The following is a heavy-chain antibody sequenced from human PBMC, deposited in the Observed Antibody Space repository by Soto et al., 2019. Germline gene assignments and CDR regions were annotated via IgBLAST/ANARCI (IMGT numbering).Heavy chain of an antibody. V-gene: IGHV3-15*01. CDR2: IKSETDGGTT. J-gene: IGHJ6*03. Sequence: GGSLRLSCAASGFTFSNAWMSWVRQAPGKGLEWVGRIKSETDGGTTDYAAPVKGRFTISRDDSRNTLYLQMNGLKTEDTAFYYCTGKEVTAAEDYYYYFMDVWGKGTTVTVSS. CDR3: TGKEVTAAEDYYYYFMDV. CDR1: GFTFSNAW. D-gene: IGHD6-13*01.